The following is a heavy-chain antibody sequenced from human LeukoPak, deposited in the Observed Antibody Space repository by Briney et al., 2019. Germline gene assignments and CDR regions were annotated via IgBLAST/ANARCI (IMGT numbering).Heavy chain of an antibody. CDR1: GGSISSSSYY. CDR2: LYYSGNT. D-gene: IGHD1-7*01. CDR3: ARSGTGSSHSTFDY. J-gene: IGHJ4*02. V-gene: IGHV4-39*01. Sequence: SETLSLTCTVSGGSISSSSYYWGWIRQPPGKGLEWIGSLYYSGNTYYNPSLTSRVTISVDTSKNQSSLKPSSVTAADTAVYYCARSGTGSSHSTFDYWGQGALVTVSS.